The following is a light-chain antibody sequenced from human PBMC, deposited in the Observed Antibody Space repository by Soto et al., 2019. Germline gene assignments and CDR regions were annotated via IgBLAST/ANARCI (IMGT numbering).Light chain of an antibody. Sequence: SYELTQPPSVSVSPGQTARITCSGDALPKQYAYWYQQKPGQAPVLVIYXXXXXXXXXXXXXXXXXSGTTVTLTISGVQAXXXXXXXXQSADSSGTYVVFGGGTKLTVL. CDR1: ALPKQY. J-gene: IGLJ2*01. V-gene: IGLV3-25*02. CDR3: QSADSSGTYVV. CDR2: XXX.